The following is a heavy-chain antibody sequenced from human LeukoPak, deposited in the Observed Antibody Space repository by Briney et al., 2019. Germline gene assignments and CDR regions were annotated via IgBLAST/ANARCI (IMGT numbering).Heavy chain of an antibody. J-gene: IGHJ4*02. CDR1: GYTFTSYA. D-gene: IGHD5-18*01. Sequence: ASVKVSCKASGYTFTSYAMHWVRQAPGQRLEWMGWINAGNGNTKYSQKFQGRVTITRDTSASTAYMELSSLRSEDTAVYYCARGGRDYSYGRELDYWGQGTLVTVSS. CDR3: ARGGRDYSYGRELDY. CDR2: INAGNGNT. V-gene: IGHV1-3*01.